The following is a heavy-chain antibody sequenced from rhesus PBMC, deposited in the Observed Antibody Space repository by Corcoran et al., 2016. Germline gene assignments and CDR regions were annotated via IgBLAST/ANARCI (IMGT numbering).Heavy chain of an antibody. Sequence: QVQLQESGPGLVKPSETLSLTCAVSGGSISGGYVWGWIRQPPGKGVEWIGYNYGSGGSTNYKPTLKNRVTISKDTSKNQFSLKLSSVTAADTAVYYCARQGRPNYGLDYWGQGVLVTVSS. D-gene: IGHD3-9*01. CDR3: ARQGRPNYGLDY. CDR1: GGSISGGYV. J-gene: IGHJ4*01. V-gene: IGHV4-76*01. CDR2: NYGSGGST.